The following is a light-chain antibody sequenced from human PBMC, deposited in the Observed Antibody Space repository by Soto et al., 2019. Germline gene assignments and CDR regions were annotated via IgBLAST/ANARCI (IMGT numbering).Light chain of an antibody. CDR1: QSINTL. Sequence: EVALTQSPATLSVSPGEGATISCRASQSINTLLAWYQQKPGQAPRLLIYDASNRATGIPARFSGSGSGTDFTLTISSLEPEDFAVYYCQQRSNWPGITFGQGTRLEIK. J-gene: IGKJ5*01. CDR3: QQRSNWPGIT. CDR2: DAS. V-gene: IGKV3-11*01.